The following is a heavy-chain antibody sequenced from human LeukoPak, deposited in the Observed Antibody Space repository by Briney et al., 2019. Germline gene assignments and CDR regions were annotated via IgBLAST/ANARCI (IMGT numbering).Heavy chain of an antibody. D-gene: IGHD3-10*01. CDR3: AKMTDSTPYSSGTFDS. J-gene: IGHJ4*02. V-gene: IGHV3-23*01. CDR2: ISDTGDKT. Sequence: PGGSLRLSCSASGFTLRSYAMGLVRQAPGKGLEWVSAISDTGDKTYYADSAKGRFTISRDNSRNTLYLQMSRLRAEDTALFYCAKMTDSTPYSSGTFDSWGQGTLVTVSS. CDR1: GFTLRSYA.